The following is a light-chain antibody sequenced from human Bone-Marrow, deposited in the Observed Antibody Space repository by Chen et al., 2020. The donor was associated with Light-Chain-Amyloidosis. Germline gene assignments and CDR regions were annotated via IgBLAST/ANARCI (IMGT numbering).Light chain of an antibody. CDR2: DDS. CDR3: QVWDRSSDRPV. Sequence: SYVLTQPSSVSLAPGQTARSACGGNNIGSTSVHWYQQTPGQAPLLVVYDDSDRPSGIPERLSGSNSGNTATLTISRVEAGDEADYYCQVWDRSSDRPVFGGGTKLTVL. CDR1: NIGSTS. V-gene: IGLV3-21*02. J-gene: IGLJ3*02.